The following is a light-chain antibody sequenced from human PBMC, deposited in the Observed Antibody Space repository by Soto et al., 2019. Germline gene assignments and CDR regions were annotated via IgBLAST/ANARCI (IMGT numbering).Light chain of an antibody. Sequence: DIQMTQSPSTLSASVGDRVTIPCRSSQSIISSLAWYQQKPGKAPTNLLYYASSLERGVPSRFSGSGSWRAFTLTTSSLQHAEYAAYYCQQHRNRTPLTFGGGTKVDIK. CDR3: QQHRNRTPLT. CDR1: QSIISS. V-gene: IGKV1-5*01. J-gene: IGKJ4*01. CDR2: YAS.